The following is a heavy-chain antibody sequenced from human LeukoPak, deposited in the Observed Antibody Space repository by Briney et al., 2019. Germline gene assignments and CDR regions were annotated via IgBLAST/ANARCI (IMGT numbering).Heavy chain of an antibody. CDR2: INHSGSP. Sequence: SETLSLTCAVYGGSFSGYYWSWIRQPPGNGLEWIGEINHSGSPNYNPSLKSRVTISIDTSKNQFSLKLSPVTAADTAVYYCARDLSDYYGSGSYRPIDAFDIWGQGTMVTVSS. J-gene: IGHJ3*02. D-gene: IGHD3-10*01. CDR3: ARDLSDYYGSGSYRPIDAFDI. CDR1: GGSFSGYY. V-gene: IGHV4-34*01.